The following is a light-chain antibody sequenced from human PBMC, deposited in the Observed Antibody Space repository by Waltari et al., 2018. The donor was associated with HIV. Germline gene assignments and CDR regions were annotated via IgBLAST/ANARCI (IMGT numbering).Light chain of an antibody. CDR3: AAWDDSLNGLWV. V-gene: IGLV1-44*01. CDR2: NSN. Sequence: QSVLTQPPSASGTPGQRVTISCSGGSPNIGSNTVSCYQQLPGTAPKLLIFNSNQRPSGVPDRFSGSKSGTSASLAISGLQSEDEADYYCAAWDDSLNGLWVFGAGTKVTVL. CDR1: SPNIGSNT. J-gene: IGLJ3*02.